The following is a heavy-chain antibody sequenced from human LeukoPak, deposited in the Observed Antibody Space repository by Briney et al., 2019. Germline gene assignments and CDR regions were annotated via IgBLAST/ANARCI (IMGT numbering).Heavy chain of an antibody. J-gene: IGHJ4*02. Sequence: GASVKVSCKASGGTFSSYAISWVRQAPGQGLEWMGGISAYNGNTNYAQKLQGRVTMTTDTSTSTAYMELRSLRSDDTAVYYCARDRRPLGDYWGQGTLVTVSS. CDR3: ARDRRPLGDY. D-gene: IGHD3-10*01. V-gene: IGHV1-18*01. CDR1: GGTFSSYA. CDR2: ISAYNGNT.